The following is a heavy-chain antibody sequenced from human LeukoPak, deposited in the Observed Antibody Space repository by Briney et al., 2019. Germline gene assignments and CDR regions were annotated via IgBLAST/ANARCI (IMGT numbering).Heavy chain of an antibody. CDR1: GGSISSGGYY. V-gene: IGHV4-31*03. CDR2: IYYSGST. D-gene: IGHD2-15*01. Sequence: SETLSLTCTVSGGSISSGGYYWSWIRQHPGKGLEWIGYIYYSGSTYYNPSLKSRVTISVDTSKNQFSLKLSSVTAADTAVYYRASPDPYCSGGSCYSDYYYYGMDVWGQGTTVTVS. J-gene: IGHJ6*02. CDR3: ASPDPYCSGGSCYSDYYYYGMDV.